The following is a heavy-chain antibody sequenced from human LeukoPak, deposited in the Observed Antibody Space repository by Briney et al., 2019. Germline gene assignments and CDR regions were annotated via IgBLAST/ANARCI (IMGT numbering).Heavy chain of an antibody. Sequence: SETLSLTCAVSADSFSSHYWTWIRQPPGKGLEWIGYISYIGSTNYNPSLKSRVTISIDTSKNQFSLKLRSVTAAGTAVYYCARDLVTVTKGFDIWGQGTMVGVSS. CDR1: ADSFSSHY. V-gene: IGHV4-59*11. J-gene: IGHJ3*02. CDR2: ISYIGST. CDR3: ARDLVTVTKGFDI. D-gene: IGHD4-17*01.